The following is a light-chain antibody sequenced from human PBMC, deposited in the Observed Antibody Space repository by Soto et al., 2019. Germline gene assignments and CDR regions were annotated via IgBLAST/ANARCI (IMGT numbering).Light chain of an antibody. Sequence: QSVLTQSFSASASMGSSVKLTCTLSSGHSSYIIAWHQQQPGKAPRYLMKLEGSGSYNKGSGVPDRFSGYSSGADRYLTISTLHFEDEATSYCETWDSNTRLFGGGTKLTVL. J-gene: IGLJ2*01. CDR2: LEGSGSY. V-gene: IGLV4-60*02. CDR1: SGHSSYI. CDR3: ETWDSNTRL.